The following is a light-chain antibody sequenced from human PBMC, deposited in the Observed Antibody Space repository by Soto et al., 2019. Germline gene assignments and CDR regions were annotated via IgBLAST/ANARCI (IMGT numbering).Light chain of an antibody. J-gene: IGKJ4*01. Sequence: EIILTQSPATLSLSPGERATLSCRASQSVTTFLAWYQQKPGQAPRLLIYDVSKRATGIPARFSGSGSGTEFTLTISSLEPEDFAVYYCQQRINWPLTFGGGTKVEIK. CDR1: QSVTTF. CDR3: QQRINWPLT. CDR2: DVS. V-gene: IGKV3-11*01.